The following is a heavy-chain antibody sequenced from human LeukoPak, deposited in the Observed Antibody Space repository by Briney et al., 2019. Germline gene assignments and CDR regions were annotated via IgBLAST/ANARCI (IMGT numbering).Heavy chain of an antibody. Sequence: GGSLRLSCAASGFTFSTYWIHWVRQAPGKGLEWVAVISSDGNNKYYADSVQGRFTIARDNSKNTLYLQMNSLRPEDTAVYYCARDRPGITVAGALDYWGQGTLVTVSS. V-gene: IGHV3-30*03. J-gene: IGHJ4*02. D-gene: IGHD6-19*01. CDR1: GFTFSTYW. CDR2: ISSDGNNK. CDR3: ARDRPGITVAGALDY.